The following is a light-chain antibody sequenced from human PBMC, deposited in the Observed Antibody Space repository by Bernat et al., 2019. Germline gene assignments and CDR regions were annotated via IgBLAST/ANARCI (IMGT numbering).Light chain of an antibody. CDR3: QRSDTMPFT. CDR1: QSIADY. Sequence: DIQMTQSPSSLSASVGDTVTITCRASQSIADYLNWYQHRPGKAPKLLIHAASSLQRGVPSRFSGSGSGTDFTLTISNLQPEDLSTYYCQRSDTMPFTFGQGTRLDIK. V-gene: IGKV1-39*01. CDR2: AAS. J-gene: IGKJ2*01.